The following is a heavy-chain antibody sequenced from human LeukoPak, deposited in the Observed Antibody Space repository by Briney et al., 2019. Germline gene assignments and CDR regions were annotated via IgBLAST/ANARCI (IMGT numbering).Heavy chain of an antibody. CDR1: GYTFTSHG. J-gene: IGHJ3*02. CDR3: ARGGTHCGGDCYSDAFDI. V-gene: IGHV1-69*06. CDR2: IIPIFGTA. Sequence: SVKVSCKASGYTFTSHGISWVRQAPGQGLEWMGGIIPIFGTANYAQKFQGRVTITADKSTSTAYMELSSLRSEDTAVYSCARGGTHCGGDCYSDAFDIWGQGTMVTVSS. D-gene: IGHD2-21*02.